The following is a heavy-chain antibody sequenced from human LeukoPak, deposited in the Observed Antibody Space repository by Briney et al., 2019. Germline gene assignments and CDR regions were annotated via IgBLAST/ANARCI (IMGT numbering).Heavy chain of an antibody. Sequence: KTSETLSVTCTVSGDSISTYYWTWIRQPPGKGLEWIGYIYYSGSANYNPSLKSRVTISLDTSKSQFSLKLSSVTAADTAVYYCARDQGYTYGGGYYFDYWGQGTLVTVSA. CDR2: IYYSGSA. D-gene: IGHD5-18*01. CDR1: GDSISTYY. CDR3: ARDQGYTYGGGYYFDY. J-gene: IGHJ4*02. V-gene: IGHV4-59*01.